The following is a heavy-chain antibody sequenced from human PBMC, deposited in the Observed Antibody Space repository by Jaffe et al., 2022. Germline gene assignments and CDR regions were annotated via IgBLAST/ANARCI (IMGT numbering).Heavy chain of an antibody. CDR3: ARIVLRYFDWLPIPYYMDV. Sequence: QVQLQESGPGLVKPSGTLSLTCAVSGGSISSSNWWSWIRQPPGKGLEWIGEIYHSGSTNYNPSLKSRVTISVDKSKNQFSLKLSSVTAADTAVYYCARIVLRYFDWLPIPYYMDVWGKGTTVTVSS. V-gene: IGHV4-4*02. J-gene: IGHJ6*03. CDR1: GGSISSSNW. D-gene: IGHD3-9*01. CDR2: IYHSGST.